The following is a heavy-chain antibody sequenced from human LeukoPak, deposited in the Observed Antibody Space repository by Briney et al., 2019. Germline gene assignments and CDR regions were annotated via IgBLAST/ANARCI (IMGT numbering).Heavy chain of an antibody. J-gene: IGHJ4*02. Sequence: GGSLRLSCAASGFTFSSYAMSWVRQAPGKGLECVSAISGSGGSTYYADSVKGRFTISRDNSKNTLYLQMNSLRAEDTAVYYWARAHPGDYGDFQFDYWGQGTLVTVSS. CDR3: ARAHPGDYGDFQFDY. V-gene: IGHV3-23*01. D-gene: IGHD4-17*01. CDR1: GFTFSSYA. CDR2: ISGSGGST.